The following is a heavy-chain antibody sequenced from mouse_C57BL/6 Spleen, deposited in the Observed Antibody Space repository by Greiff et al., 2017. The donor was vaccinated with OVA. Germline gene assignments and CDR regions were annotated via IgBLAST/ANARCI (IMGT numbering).Heavy chain of an antibody. V-gene: IGHV1-4*01. CDR2: ITPSSGYT. D-gene: IGHD1-1*01. J-gene: IGHJ2*01. Sequence: QVQLQQSGAELARPGASVKMSCKASGYTFTSYTMHWVKQRPGPGLEWIGYITPSSGYTKYNQKFKDKATLTADKSSSTAYMQLSSLTSEDSAVYYCARGDLSPSVYFDYWGQGTTLTVSS. CDR1: GYTFTSYT. CDR3: ARGDLSPSVYFDY.